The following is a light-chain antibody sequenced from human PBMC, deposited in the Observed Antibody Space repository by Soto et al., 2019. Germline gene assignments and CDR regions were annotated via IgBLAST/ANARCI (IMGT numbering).Light chain of an antibody. Sequence: DIVMTQSPVSLPVTPGEPASISCRSSQSLLHSNGYNYLDWYLQKPGQSPPLLIYLGSNRASGVPGGFSASASGTDFTLTISRVEAADVGVYYCMGPLQSPPTFGQGTRVEIK. CDR2: LGS. CDR3: MGPLQSPPT. V-gene: IGKV2-28*01. J-gene: IGKJ1*01. CDR1: QSLLHSNGYNY.